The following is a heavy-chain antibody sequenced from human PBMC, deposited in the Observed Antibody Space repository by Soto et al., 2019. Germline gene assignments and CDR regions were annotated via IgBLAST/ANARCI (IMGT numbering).Heavy chain of an antibody. Sequence: HLGGSLRLSCAASGLSFSSYGMHWVRKAPGKGLEWVAVISYDGSNKYYADYVKGRFTISRDNSKNTLYLQMTSLRAEDTAVYYCATYSDSSSWPFDYWGQGT. CDR3: ATYSDSSSWPFDY. CDR1: GLSFSSYG. D-gene: IGHD6-13*01. CDR2: ISYDGSNK. V-gene: IGHV3-30*03. J-gene: IGHJ4*02.